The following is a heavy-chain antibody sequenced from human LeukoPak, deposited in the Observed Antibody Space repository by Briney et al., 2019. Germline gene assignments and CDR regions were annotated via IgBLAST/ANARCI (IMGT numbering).Heavy chain of an antibody. D-gene: IGHD3-10*01. V-gene: IGHV3-7*01. CDR2: IKRDGNEK. CDR1: GFTFSNAW. J-gene: IGHJ5*01. CDR3: AKEGAYPIITYDS. Sequence: GGSLRLSCAASGFTFSNAWMSWVRQAPGKGLEWVANIKRDGNEKNYVDSVKGRFSISRDNAKNSLYLQMDSLRAEDTAVYYCAKEGAYPIITYDSWGQGALVTVSS.